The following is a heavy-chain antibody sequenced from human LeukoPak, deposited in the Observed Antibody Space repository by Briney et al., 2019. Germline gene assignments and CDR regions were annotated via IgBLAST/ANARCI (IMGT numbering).Heavy chain of an antibody. J-gene: IGHJ3*02. CDR3: ARDQLRIYYYDSSGYFDAFDI. CDR1: GYTFTGYY. CDR2: INPNSGGT. D-gene: IGHD3-22*01. V-gene: IGHV1-2*02. Sequence: ASVKVSCKASGYTFTGYYMHWVRQAPGQGLEWMGWINPNSGGTNYTQKFQGRVTMTRDTSISTAYMKLSRLRSDDTAVYYCARDQLRIYYYDSSGYFDAFDIWGQGTMVTVSS.